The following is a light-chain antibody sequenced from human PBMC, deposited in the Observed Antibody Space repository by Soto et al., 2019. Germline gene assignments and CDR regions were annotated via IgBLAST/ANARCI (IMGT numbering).Light chain of an antibody. CDR1: QSVSNNY. CDR2: GAS. CDR3: QQYGSSGT. J-gene: IGKJ1*01. V-gene: IGKV3-20*01. Sequence: EIVLTQSPGTLSLSPGERATLSCRASQSVSNNYLAWYQQKPGQAPRLLIYGASNRATGLPDRFRGSGSGTDFTLTISRLEPEDFTVYYCQQYGSSGTFGQGNKGEIK.